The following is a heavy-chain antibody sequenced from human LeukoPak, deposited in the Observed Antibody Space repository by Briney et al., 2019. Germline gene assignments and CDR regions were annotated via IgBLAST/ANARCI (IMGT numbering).Heavy chain of an antibody. J-gene: IGHJ4*02. V-gene: IGHV3-9*01. CDR2: ISWNSGSI. Sequence: GGSLRLSCAASGFTFDNYAMHWVRQAPGKGLEWVSGISWNSGSIGYADSVKGRFTISRDNAKNSLYLQMNNLRPEDTALYYCATGNDILTSFYEWGLGTLVTVSS. CDR3: ATGNDILTSFYE. D-gene: IGHD3-9*01. CDR1: GFTFDNYA.